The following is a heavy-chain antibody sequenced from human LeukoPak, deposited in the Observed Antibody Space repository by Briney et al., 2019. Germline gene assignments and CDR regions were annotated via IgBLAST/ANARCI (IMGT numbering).Heavy chain of an antibody. CDR1: GFTFSSYG. J-gene: IGHJ5*02. Sequence: PGGSLRLSCAASGFTFSSYGMHWVRKAPGKGLEWVAVISYDGSNKYYADSVKGRFTISRDNSKNTLYLQMNSLRAEDTAVYYCAKSGYSSGCLDPWGQGTLVTVSS. CDR2: ISYDGSNK. D-gene: IGHD6-19*01. CDR3: AKSGYSSGCLDP. V-gene: IGHV3-30*18.